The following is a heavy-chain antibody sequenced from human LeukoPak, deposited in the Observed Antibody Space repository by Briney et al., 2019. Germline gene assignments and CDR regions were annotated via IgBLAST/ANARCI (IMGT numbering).Heavy chain of an antibody. CDR3: ARSPHYDSSGYYFDY. V-gene: IGHV1-46*01. CDR2: INPSGGST. D-gene: IGHD3-22*01. CDR1: GYTFTSYH. J-gene: IGHJ4*02. Sequence: ASVKVSCKASGYTFTSYHMHWVRQAPGQGLEWMGIINPSGGSTSYAQKFQGRVTMTRDTSTSTVYMELSSLRSEDTAVYYCARSPHYDSSGYYFDYWGQGTLVTVSS.